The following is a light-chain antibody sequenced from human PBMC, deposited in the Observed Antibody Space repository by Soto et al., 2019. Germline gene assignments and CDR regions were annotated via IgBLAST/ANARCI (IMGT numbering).Light chain of an antibody. CDR2: AAS. CDR3: QQLSNYPYT. V-gene: IGKV1-9*01. Sequence: DIQLTQSPPFLSASVGDRVTIACQASQGISSYLAWYQQEPGKAPKLLIYAASSLQSGVPSRFSCSGSDTDFSLTITSLQPEDFATYYCQQLSNYPYTFGQGTKLEIK. CDR1: QGISSY. J-gene: IGKJ2*01.